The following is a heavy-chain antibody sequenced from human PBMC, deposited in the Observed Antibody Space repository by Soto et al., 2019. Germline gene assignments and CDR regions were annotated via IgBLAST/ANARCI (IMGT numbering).Heavy chain of an antibody. J-gene: IGHJ4*02. CDR2: ITGGGTSI. D-gene: IGHD1-1*01. V-gene: IGHV3-23*01. CDR1: GFDFSGYA. Sequence: EVQLLASGGGLVQPGGSLTLSCAASGFDFSGYAMSWVRQAPGKGLQWVSVITGGGTSIYYGDSVKGRVSIARDMSTNALFLHMHSLRAEDTALYYCAKHQYRFAHYIDHCGQGTHGTVSS. CDR3: AKHQYRFAHYIDH.